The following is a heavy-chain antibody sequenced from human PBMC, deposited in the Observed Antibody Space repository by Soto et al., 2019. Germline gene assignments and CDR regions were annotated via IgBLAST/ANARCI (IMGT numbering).Heavy chain of an antibody. CDR2: IYLSGST. Sequence: QLQLQESGPGLMKPSETLSLACAVSGGSITSFNWWTWVRQPPGKGLEWIGEIYLSGSTNYNPALKGQVTISRDQAKYQFALNLRSVTAADTAVYYCAFARPTTGDFDWFPTLDFWGQGTLVTVSS. J-gene: IGHJ4*02. V-gene: IGHV4-4*02. CDR1: GGSITSFNW. D-gene: IGHD3-9*01. CDR3: AFARPTTGDFDWFPTLDF.